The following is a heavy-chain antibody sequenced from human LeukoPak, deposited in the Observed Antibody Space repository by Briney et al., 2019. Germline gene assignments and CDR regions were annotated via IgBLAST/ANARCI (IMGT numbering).Heavy chain of an antibody. Sequence: GGSLRLSCTASGFTFGDYAMSWFRQAPGKGLEWVGFIRSKAYGGTTEYAASVKGRFPISRDDSKSIAYLQMNSLKTEDTAVYYCTRGTVTTHFDYWGQGTLVTVSS. CDR1: GFTFGDYA. D-gene: IGHD4-17*01. CDR3: TRGTVTTHFDY. J-gene: IGHJ4*02. CDR2: IRSKAYGGTT. V-gene: IGHV3-49*03.